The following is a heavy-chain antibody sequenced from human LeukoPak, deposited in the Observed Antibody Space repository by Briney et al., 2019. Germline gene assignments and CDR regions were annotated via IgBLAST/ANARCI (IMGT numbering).Heavy chain of an antibody. CDR1: GFTFSTSW. CDR3: VRAIVYSAYDYLGY. D-gene: IGHD5-12*01. Sequence: GGSLRLSCAVSGFTFSTSWMHWVRQAPGKGLVWVSRINDDGSTTNYADSVKGRFTISRDNAKNTLYLQMNSLRAEDTAVYYCVRAIVYSAYDYLGYWGQGSLVTVSS. CDR2: INDDGSTT. J-gene: IGHJ4*02. V-gene: IGHV3-74*01.